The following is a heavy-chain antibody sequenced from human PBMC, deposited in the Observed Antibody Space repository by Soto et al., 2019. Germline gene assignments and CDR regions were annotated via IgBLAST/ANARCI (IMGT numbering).Heavy chain of an antibody. D-gene: IGHD5-12*01. CDR1: CGSISSYY. V-gene: IGHV4-59*01. J-gene: IGHJ6*02. CDR3: ARAEPGGYSEGHYYYGMDV. Sequence: PSETLSLTCTVSCGSISSYYWSWIRQPPGKGLEWIGYIYYSGSTNYNPSLKSRVTMSVDTSKNQFSLKLSSVTAADTAVYYCARAEPGGYSEGHYYYGMDVWGQGTTVTVSS. CDR2: IYYSGST.